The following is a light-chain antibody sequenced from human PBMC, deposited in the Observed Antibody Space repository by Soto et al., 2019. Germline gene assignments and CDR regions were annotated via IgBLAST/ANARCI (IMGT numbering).Light chain of an antibody. CDR3: QQRSNWPAN. V-gene: IGKV3-11*01. Sequence: EIVLTQSPATLSLSPGERATLSCRASQSVTTYLAWYQQRPGQAPRLLIYGASNRATGIPARFSGSGSGTDLTLTINSLEPEDFAVYYCQQRSNWPANFGQGTRLEIK. CDR2: GAS. J-gene: IGKJ5*01. CDR1: QSVTTY.